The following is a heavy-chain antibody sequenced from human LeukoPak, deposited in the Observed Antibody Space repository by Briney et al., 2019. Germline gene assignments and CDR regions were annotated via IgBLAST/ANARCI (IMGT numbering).Heavy chain of an antibody. CDR2: IYTSGST. J-gene: IGHJ6*03. CDR1: GGSISSGSYY. V-gene: IGHV4-61*02. CDR3: VRVVPAANYYYYMDV. D-gene: IGHD2-2*01. Sequence: SQTLSLTCTVSGGSISSGSYYWSWIRQPAGKGLEWIGRIYTSGSTNYNPSLKSRVTISVDTSKNQFSLKLSSVTAADTAVYYCVRVVPAANYYYYMDVWGKGTTVTISS.